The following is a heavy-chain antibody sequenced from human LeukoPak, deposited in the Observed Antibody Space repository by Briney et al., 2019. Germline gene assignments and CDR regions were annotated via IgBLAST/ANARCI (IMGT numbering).Heavy chain of an antibody. J-gene: IGHJ4*02. CDR1: GDSVSSGTYY. CDR3: ARHGGAYGFDY. CDR2: IYYSGST. D-gene: IGHD4-17*01. V-gene: IGHV4-39*01. Sequence: PSETLSLTCTVSGDSVSSGTYYWAWIRQPPGKGLEWIGSIYYSGSTYYNPSLKSRVTISVDTSKNQFSLRLSSVTAADTAVYYCARHGGAYGFDYWGQGTLVTVSS.